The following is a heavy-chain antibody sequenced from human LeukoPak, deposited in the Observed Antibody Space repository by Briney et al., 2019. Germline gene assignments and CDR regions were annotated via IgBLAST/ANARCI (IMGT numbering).Heavy chain of an antibody. D-gene: IGHD6-19*01. V-gene: IGHV4-59*01. J-gene: IGHJ4*02. Sequence: SETLSLTCTVSGGSISSYYWTWIRQPPGKGLEWIGYIYYNGSTNYNPSLKSRVTISVDTSKNQFSLKLSSVTAADTAVYYCARDSGYNSPFDYWGQGTLVTVSS. CDR3: ARDSGYNSPFDY. CDR2: IYYNGST. CDR1: GGSISSYY.